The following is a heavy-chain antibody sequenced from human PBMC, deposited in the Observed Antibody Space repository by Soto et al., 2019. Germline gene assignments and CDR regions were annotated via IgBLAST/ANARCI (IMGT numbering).Heavy chain of an antibody. J-gene: IGHJ4*02. CDR1: GVTFSDYG. D-gene: IGHD6-19*01. V-gene: IGHV3-30*18. CDR3: AKGGRQWLVTSDFNY. Sequence: SLRVPWAASGVTFSDYGSHWVRQAQGKGLEWVAVVSHDGRNTHYADSVKGRFTIPRDSSKNTVSLEMTSLRAEDTAVYYCAKGGRQWLVTSDFNYWGQGALVTVSS. CDR2: VSHDGRNT.